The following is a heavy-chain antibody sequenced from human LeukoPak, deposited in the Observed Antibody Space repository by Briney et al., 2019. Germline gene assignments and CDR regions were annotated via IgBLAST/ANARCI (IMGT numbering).Heavy chain of an antibody. CDR1: GGSLSSFY. D-gene: IGHD5/OR15-5a*01. CDR3: ARDKGLPQAFDI. Sequence: NPSETLSLTCTVSGGSLSSFYWSWIRQPPGKGLEYIGYISYSGTTSYNPSLKSRVTISVDTSKTQFSLKLTSVTAADTAVYFCARDKGLPQAFDIWGGGTMVTVSS. V-gene: IGHV4-59*01. CDR2: ISYSGTT. J-gene: IGHJ3*02.